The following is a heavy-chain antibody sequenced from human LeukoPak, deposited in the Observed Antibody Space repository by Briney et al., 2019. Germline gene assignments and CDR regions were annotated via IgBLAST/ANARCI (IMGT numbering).Heavy chain of an antibody. J-gene: IGHJ4*02. D-gene: IGHD1-26*01. CDR1: GGSISSYY. V-gene: IGHV4-4*09. CDR3: ARRGSYSYYSDY. Sequence: SETLSLTCTVSGGSISSYYWSWIRQPPGKGLEWIGYIYTSGSTNYNPSLKSRVTISVDTSKNQFSLKLSPVTAADTAVYYCARRGSYSYYSDYWGQGTLVTVSS. CDR2: IYTSGST.